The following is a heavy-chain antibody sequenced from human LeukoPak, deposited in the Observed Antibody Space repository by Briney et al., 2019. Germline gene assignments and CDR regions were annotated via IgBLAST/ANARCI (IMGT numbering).Heavy chain of an antibody. CDR1: SGSISTSNYY. CDR2: IYTSGST. Sequence: SETLSLTCTVSSGSISTSNYYWGWVRQPAGKGLEWIGRIYTSGSTNYNPSLKSRVTISVDTSKNQFSLKLSSVTAADTAVYYCARDGGYSYEASDAFDIWGQGTMVTVSS. V-gene: IGHV4-61*02. D-gene: IGHD5-18*01. CDR3: ARDGGYSYEASDAFDI. J-gene: IGHJ3*02.